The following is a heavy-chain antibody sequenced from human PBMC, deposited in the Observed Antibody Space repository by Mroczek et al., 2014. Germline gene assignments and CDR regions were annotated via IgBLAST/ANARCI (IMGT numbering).Heavy chain of an antibody. Sequence: VQLQESGGGLIQPGGSLRLSCAVSGFTVSSIYMSWVRQAPGKGLEWVSIIFSGGATYYADSVKGRFTISRDNSKNTLYLQMNSLRAEDTAVYYCAKNLRVNDWYGGYFDYWGQGTLVTVSS. V-gene: IGHV3-53*01. J-gene: IGHJ4*02. CDR2: IFSGGAT. D-gene: IGHD3-9*01. CDR1: GFTVSSIY. CDR3: AKNLRVNDWYGGYFDY.